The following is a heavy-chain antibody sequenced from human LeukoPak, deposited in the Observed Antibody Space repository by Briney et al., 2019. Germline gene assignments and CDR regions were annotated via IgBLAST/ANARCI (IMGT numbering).Heavy chain of an antibody. CDR3: ARDRDYYDSSGYQPPDY. D-gene: IGHD3-22*01. CDR1: GFTFSDYY. V-gene: IGHV3-11*01. CDR2: ISSSGSTI. J-gene: IGHJ4*02. Sequence: PGGSLRLSCAASGFTFSDYYMSWIRQAPGKGLEWVSYISSSGSTIYYADSVKGRFTISRDNAKNSLYLQMNSLRAEDTAVYYCARDRDYYDSSGYQPPDYWGQGTLATVSS.